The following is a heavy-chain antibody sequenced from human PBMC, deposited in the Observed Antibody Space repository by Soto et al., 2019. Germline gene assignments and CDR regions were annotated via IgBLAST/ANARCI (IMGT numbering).Heavy chain of an antibody. CDR3: ARYAPDSLPPDAYDV. V-gene: IGHV3-23*01. D-gene: IGHD2-15*01. Sequence: GGSLRLSCAASGFTFSSYAMTWVRQAPGKGLEWVSTISGSATRIDYAGSVKGRFTISRDDSKNTLYLQMNSLRAEDTVFYYCARYAPDSLPPDAYDVWGQGTMVTVSS. J-gene: IGHJ3*01. CDR1: GFTFSSYA. CDR2: ISGSATRI.